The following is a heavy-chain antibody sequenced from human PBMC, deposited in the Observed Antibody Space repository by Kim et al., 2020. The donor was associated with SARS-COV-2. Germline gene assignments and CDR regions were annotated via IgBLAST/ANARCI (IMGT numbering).Heavy chain of an antibody. CDR3: ARKTISGGYYYGMDV. V-gene: IGHV1-18*01. J-gene: IGHJ6*02. CDR2: ISAYNGNT. D-gene: IGHD2-21*01. CDR1: GYTFTSYG. Sequence: ASVKVSCKASGYTFTSYGISWVRQAPGQGLEWMGWISAYNGNTNYAQKLQGRVTMTTDTSTSTAYMELRSLRSDDTAVYYCARKTISGGYYYGMDVWGQGNTVTVSS.